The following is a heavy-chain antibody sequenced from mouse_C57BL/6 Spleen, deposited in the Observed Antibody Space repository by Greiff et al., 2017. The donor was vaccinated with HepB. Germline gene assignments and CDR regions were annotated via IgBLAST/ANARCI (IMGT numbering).Heavy chain of an antibody. CDR2: IDPSDSYT. D-gene: IGHD2-5*01. CDR3: ARDSNLPSFAY. J-gene: IGHJ3*01. CDR1: GYTFTSYW. Sequence: VQLQQPGAELVMPGASVKLSCKASGYTFTSYWMHWVKQRPGQGLEWIGEIDPSDSYTNYNQKFKGKSTLTVDKSSSTAYMQLSSLTSEDSAVYYCARDSNLPSFAYWGQGTLVTVSA. V-gene: IGHV1-69*01.